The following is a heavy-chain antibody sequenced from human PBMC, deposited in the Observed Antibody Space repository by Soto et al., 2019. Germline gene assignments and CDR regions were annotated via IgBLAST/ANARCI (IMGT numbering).Heavy chain of an antibody. J-gene: IGHJ6*02. CDR3: ARDGGRDGYNPYYYYGMDV. CDR1: GGSISSYY. CDR2: IYYSGST. D-gene: IGHD5-12*01. Sequence: SETLCITCTVSGGSISSYYWSWIRQPEGRGLEWIGYIYYSGSTNYNPSLKSRVTISVDTYENQFSLKLSSVTAADTAVYYCARDGGRDGYNPYYYYGMDVWGQGTTVTVSS. V-gene: IGHV4-59*01.